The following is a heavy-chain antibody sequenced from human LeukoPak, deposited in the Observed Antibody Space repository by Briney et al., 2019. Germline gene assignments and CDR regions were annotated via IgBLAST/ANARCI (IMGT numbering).Heavy chain of an antibody. V-gene: IGHV3-48*03. J-gene: IGHJ4*02. CDR1: GFTFSSYE. D-gene: IGHD6-13*01. Sequence: GGSLRLSCAASGFTFSSYEMNWVRQAPGKGLEWVSYISSSGSTIYYADSVKGRFTISRDNAKNSLYLQMSSLRAEDTAVYYCAALPGIAAAVIDYWGQGTLVTVSS. CDR2: ISSSGSTI. CDR3: AALPGIAAAVIDY.